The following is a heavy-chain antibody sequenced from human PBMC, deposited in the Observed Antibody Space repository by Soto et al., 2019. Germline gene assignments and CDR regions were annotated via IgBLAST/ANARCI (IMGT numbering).Heavy chain of an antibody. CDR2: INHSGST. J-gene: IGHJ4*02. CDR1: GGSFSGYY. Sequence: SETLPLTCAVYGGSFSGYYWSWIRQPPGKGLEWIGEINHSGSTNYNPSLKSRVTISVDTSKNQFSLKLSSVTAADTAVYYCARGRYYYDSSGYYPPFDYWGQGTLVTVSS. D-gene: IGHD3-22*01. V-gene: IGHV4-34*01. CDR3: ARGRYYYDSSGYYPPFDY.